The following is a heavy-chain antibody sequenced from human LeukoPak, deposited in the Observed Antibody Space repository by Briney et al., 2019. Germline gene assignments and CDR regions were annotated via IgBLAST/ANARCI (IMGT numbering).Heavy chain of an antibody. Sequence: GASVKVSCKASGYTFTSYDINWVRQATGQGLEWMGWMNPNSGNTGYAQKFQGRVTMTRDTSTSTVYMELSSLRSEDTAVYYCAREPEVVAATRFGYFQHWGQGTLVTVSS. CDR2: MNPNSGNT. CDR1: GYTFTSYD. CDR3: AREPEVVAATRFGYFQH. J-gene: IGHJ1*01. D-gene: IGHD2-15*01. V-gene: IGHV1-8*01.